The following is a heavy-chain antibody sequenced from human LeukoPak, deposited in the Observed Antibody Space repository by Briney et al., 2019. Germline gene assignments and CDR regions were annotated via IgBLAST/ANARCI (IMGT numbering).Heavy chain of an antibody. CDR2: IYHSGST. J-gene: IGHJ4*02. Sequence: SETLSLTCAVSGGSISSSNWWSWVRQPPGKGLEWIGEIYHSGSTNYNPSLKSRVTISVDKSKTQFSLILSSVTAADTAVYYCARRNRGIVGAPFDYWGQGTLLTVSS. CDR1: GGSISSSNW. CDR3: ARRNRGIVGAPFDY. V-gene: IGHV4-4*02. D-gene: IGHD1-26*01.